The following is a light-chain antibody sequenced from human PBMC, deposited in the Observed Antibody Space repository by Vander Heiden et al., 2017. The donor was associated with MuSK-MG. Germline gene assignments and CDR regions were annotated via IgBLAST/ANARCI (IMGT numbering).Light chain of an antibody. CDR2: DVS. CDR3: GSYLGVSWV. Sequence: QSAMTQPRSVSGSLGQSVTISCTGTSSDVGASNYVSWYQHYPVKAPKVMTFDVSERPSGVPDRFSGSKSGNTASLTISGLQAEDEADYYCGSYLGVSWVFGAGTKVTVL. V-gene: IGLV2-11*01. CDR1: SSDVGASNY. J-gene: IGLJ1*01.